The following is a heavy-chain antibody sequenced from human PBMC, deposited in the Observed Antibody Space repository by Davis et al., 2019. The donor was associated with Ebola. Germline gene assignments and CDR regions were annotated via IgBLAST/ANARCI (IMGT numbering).Heavy chain of an antibody. D-gene: IGHD1-14*01. V-gene: IGHV3-53*01. CDR2: IYSGGST. CDR1: GFTVSSNY. J-gene: IGHJ6*04. CDR3: ARKPRDRYGMDV. Sequence: GESLKISCAASGFTVSSNYMSWVRQAPGKGLEWVSVIYSGGSTYYADSVKGRFTISRDNSKNTLYLQMNSLRAEDTAVYYCARKPRDRYGMDVWGKGTTVTVSS.